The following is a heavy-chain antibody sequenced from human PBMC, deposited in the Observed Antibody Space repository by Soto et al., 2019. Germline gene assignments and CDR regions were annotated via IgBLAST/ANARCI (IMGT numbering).Heavy chain of an antibody. V-gene: IGHV4-34*01. CDR3: ASSLGYCSSTSCSPWAVFDY. Sequence: PSETLSLTCNVSGASFSGYYWTWIRQFPGKGLEWIGDISYTGSSNYNPSLKSRLTLSVDTSKNQFSLKLSSVTAADTAVYYCASSLGYCSSTSCSPWAVFDYWGQGTLVTVSS. CDR1: GASFSGYY. CDR2: ISYTGSS. D-gene: IGHD2-2*01. J-gene: IGHJ4*02.